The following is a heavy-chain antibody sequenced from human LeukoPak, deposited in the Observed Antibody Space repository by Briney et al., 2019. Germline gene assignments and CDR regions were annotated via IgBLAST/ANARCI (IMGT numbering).Heavy chain of an antibody. D-gene: IGHD5-12*01. CDR3: ARSGSGYLRYYFDY. CDR2: ITDNGYEI. Sequence: LSLTCTVSGDSISSSNYYWAWIRQAPGRGLEWISYITDNGYEIYYTDSVKGRFTMSRDNAKKSLYLQMNSLRAEDTAVYYCARSGSGYLRYYFDYWGQGTLVTVSS. V-gene: IGHV3-11*01. J-gene: IGHJ4*02. CDR1: GDSISSSNYY.